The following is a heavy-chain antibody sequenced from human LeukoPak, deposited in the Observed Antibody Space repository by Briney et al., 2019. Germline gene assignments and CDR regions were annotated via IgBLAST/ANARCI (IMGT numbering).Heavy chain of an antibody. CDR3: ARGEDGAYFDY. Sequence: ASVKVSCKASGYTFTNYGITWVRQAPGQGLEWMGWINPNSGGTNYAQKFQGRVTMTRDTSISTAYMELSRLRSDDTAVYYCARGEDGAYFDYWGQGTLVTVSS. CDR1: GYTFTNYG. J-gene: IGHJ4*02. D-gene: IGHD3-16*01. V-gene: IGHV1-2*02. CDR2: INPNSGGT.